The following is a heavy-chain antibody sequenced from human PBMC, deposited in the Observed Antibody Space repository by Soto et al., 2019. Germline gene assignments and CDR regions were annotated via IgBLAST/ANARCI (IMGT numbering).Heavy chain of an antibody. V-gene: IGHV4-4*07. Sequence: QVQLQESGPGLMKPSETLSLTCTVSGGSISSYYWSWIRQSAGKGLEWIGRIYSTGATNYNPALKSRVTMSVDTSKNQFSLRLTSVTAADTAVYYCAKAVGIRGVYNWFDPWGRGILVTVSS. D-gene: IGHD3-10*01. J-gene: IGHJ5*02. CDR3: AKAVGIRGVYNWFDP. CDR1: GGSISSYY. CDR2: IYSTGAT.